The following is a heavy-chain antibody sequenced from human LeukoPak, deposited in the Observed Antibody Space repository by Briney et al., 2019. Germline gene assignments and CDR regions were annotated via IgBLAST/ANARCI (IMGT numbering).Heavy chain of an antibody. CDR2: ISYDGSNK. CDR1: GFTFSSYA. CDR3: ARDHWFDP. Sequence: GRSLRLSCAASGFTFSSYAMHWVRQAPGKGLEWVAVISYDGSNKYYADSVKGRFTISRDNSKNTLYLQMNSLRAEDTAVYYCARDHWFDPWGQGTLVTVSS. V-gene: IGHV3-30-3*01. J-gene: IGHJ5*02.